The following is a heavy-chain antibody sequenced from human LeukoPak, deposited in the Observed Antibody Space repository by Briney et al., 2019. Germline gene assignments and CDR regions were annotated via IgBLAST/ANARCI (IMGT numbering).Heavy chain of an antibody. CDR2: IWYDGSNK. D-gene: IGHD5-24*01. J-gene: IGHJ4*02. CDR3: ASSTITATLDY. Sequence: GRFLRLSCAASGFTFSSYGMHWVRQAPGKGLEWVAVIWYDGSNKYYADSVKGRFTISRDNSKNTLYLQMNSLRAEDTAVYYCASSTITATLDYWGQGTLVTVSS. CDR1: GFTFSSYG. V-gene: IGHV3-33*01.